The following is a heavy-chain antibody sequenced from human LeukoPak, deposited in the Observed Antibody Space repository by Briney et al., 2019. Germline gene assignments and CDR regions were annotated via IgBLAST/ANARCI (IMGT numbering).Heavy chain of an antibody. J-gene: IGHJ4*02. CDR1: GGTFSSYA. V-gene: IGHV1-69*04. CDR2: IIPILGIA. Sequence: SVKVSCKASGGTFSSYAISWVRQAPGQGLEWMGRIIPILGIANYAQKFQGRVTITADKSTSTAYMELSSLRSEDTAVYYCARDGAAYYYDSSAPRVGNYWGQGTLVTVSS. CDR3: ARDGAAYYYDSSAPRVGNY. D-gene: IGHD3-22*01.